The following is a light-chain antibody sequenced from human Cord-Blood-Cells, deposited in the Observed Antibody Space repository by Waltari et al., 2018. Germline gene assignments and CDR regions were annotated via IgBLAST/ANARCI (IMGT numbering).Light chain of an antibody. V-gene: IGLV2-14*01. CDR3: SSYTSSSTWV. J-gene: IGLJ3*02. CDR2: DVS. Sequence: QSALTQPASVSGSPGQSITISCTGTSSDVGGYNYVSWYQQHPGKVPKLMIYDVSKRPSGVSNRFSGSKSGNTASLPISGLQAEDEADYYCSSYTSSSTWVFGGGTKLTVL. CDR1: SSDVGGYNY.